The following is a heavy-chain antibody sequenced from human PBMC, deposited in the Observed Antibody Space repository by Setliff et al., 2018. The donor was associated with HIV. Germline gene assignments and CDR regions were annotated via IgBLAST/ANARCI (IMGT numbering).Heavy chain of an antibody. CDR3: ARAISAAGIAPFDF. J-gene: IGHJ4*02. CDR1: GASISSHY. CDR2: IYFSGTT. D-gene: IGHD6-13*01. Sequence: PSETLSLTCTVSGASISSHYWSWIRQPPGMGLEWIGYIYFSGTTNYNPSLKSRVTISVDTSKNQFSLNLNSVTAADTAVYYCARAISAAGIAPFDFWGQGTLVTVSS. V-gene: IGHV4-59*11.